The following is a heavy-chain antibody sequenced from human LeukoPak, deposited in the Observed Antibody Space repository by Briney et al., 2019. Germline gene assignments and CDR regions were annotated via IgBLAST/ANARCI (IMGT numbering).Heavy chain of an antibody. J-gene: IGHJ6*02. D-gene: IGHD2-2*01. Sequence: GAPLQISSKGSGSLFTSYWSGWVHPLPGKGLGWMGIIYPGDTNSRYSPAAQGEDTISAHKSISTAYLQWSSLKPTDTAMYYCARHTGPAARGRYYYYGMDVWGQGTTVTVSS. CDR2: IYPGDTNS. CDR1: GSLFTSYW. CDR3: ARHTGPAARGRYYYYGMDV. V-gene: IGHV5-51*07.